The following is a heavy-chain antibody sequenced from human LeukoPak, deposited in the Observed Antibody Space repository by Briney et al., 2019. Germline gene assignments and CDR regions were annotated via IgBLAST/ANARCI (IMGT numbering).Heavy chain of an antibody. V-gene: IGHV3-74*01. CDR2: SKSDGSST. D-gene: IGHD3-22*01. Sequence: QPGGSLRLSCAASGFTFSNYWMHWVRQAPGKGLVWVSRSKSDGSSTSYADSVKGRFTISRDNAKNTLYLQMNSLRAEDTTVYYCARMDYYDSSGYPHWYFDLWGRGTLVTVSS. CDR1: GFTFSNYW. J-gene: IGHJ2*01. CDR3: ARMDYYDSSGYPHWYFDL.